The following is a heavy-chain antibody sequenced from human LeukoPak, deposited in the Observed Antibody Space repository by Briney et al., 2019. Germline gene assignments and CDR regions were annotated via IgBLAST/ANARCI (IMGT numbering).Heavy chain of an antibody. Sequence: SETLSLTCTVSGGSISSYYWSWIRQPPGKGLEWVGYIYYSGSTNYNPSLKSRVTISVDTSKNQFSLKLSSVTAADTAVYYCARVLYGDARRVYYYYYMDVWGKGTTVTVSS. J-gene: IGHJ6*03. CDR3: ARVLYGDARRVYYYYYMDV. CDR1: GGSISSYY. CDR2: IYYSGST. V-gene: IGHV4-59*01. D-gene: IGHD4-17*01.